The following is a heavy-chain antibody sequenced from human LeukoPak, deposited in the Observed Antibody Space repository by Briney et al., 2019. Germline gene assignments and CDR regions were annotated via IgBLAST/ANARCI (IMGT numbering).Heavy chain of an antibody. CDR3: AKDNHDSTGWLPAN. V-gene: IGHV3-21*04. CDR1: GFTFSSYS. D-gene: IGHD6-19*01. J-gene: IGHJ4*02. CDR2: VSSSSSYI. Sequence: PGGSLRLSCAASGFTFSSYSMNWVRQAPGKGLEWVSSVSSSSSYIYYADSVRGRFTISRDNAKKSLYLQMNSLRAEDTALYYCAKDNHDSTGWLPANWGQGTLVTVTS.